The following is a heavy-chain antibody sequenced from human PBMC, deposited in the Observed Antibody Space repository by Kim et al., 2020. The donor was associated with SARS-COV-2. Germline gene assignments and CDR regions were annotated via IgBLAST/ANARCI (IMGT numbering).Heavy chain of an antibody. Sequence: SETLSLTCTVSGGSISSYYWSWIRQPPGKGLEWIGYIYYSGSTNYNPSLKSRVTISVDTSKNQFSLKLSSVTAADTAVYYCARREYYGSGSYNWFDPWGQGTLVTVSS. CDR1: GGSISSYY. J-gene: IGHJ5*02. CDR2: IYYSGST. V-gene: IGHV4-59*08. D-gene: IGHD3-10*01. CDR3: ARREYYGSGSYNWFDP.